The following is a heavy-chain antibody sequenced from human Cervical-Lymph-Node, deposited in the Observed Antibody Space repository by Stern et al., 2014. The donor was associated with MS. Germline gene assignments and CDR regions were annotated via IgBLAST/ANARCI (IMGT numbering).Heavy chain of an antibody. CDR3: ARCNVPRKAYSMDV. D-gene: IGHD2/OR15-2a*01. J-gene: IGHJ6*02. V-gene: IGHV3-11*01. CDR1: GFTFSDYF. CDR2: ISSGGSNI. Sequence: QVRLVESGGGLVKPGGSLRLSCGASGFTFSDYFMSWIRQAPGKGLEWVAYISSGGSNIHYADSVKGRFTISRDNANSSLYLQMHSLRAEDTAVYYCARCNVPRKAYSMDVWGQGTTVTVSS.